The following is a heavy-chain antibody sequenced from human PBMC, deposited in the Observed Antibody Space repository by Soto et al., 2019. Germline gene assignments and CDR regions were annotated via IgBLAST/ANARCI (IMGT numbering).Heavy chain of an antibody. D-gene: IGHD2-2*01. CDR2: ISGRGGST. CDR3: ATVRYHGGFDI. Sequence: AGSPSLSCAASGFTCSSYAMIFGRQARGKGLGWVSAISGRGGSTYYADSVKGRFTMSRDNAKNTLYLQMNSLRAEDTAVYYCATVRYHGGFDIWGQGTMVTVSS. V-gene: IGHV3-23*01. CDR1: GFTCSSYA. J-gene: IGHJ3*02.